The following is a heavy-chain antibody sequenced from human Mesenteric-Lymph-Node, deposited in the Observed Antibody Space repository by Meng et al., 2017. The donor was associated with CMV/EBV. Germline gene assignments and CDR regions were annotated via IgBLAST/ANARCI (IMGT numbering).Heavy chain of an antibody. D-gene: IGHD6-19*01. CDR3: ARLEYGAVAGTLRLG. CDR2: IRSKTTNYAT. Sequence: GESLKISCAASGFTFSGSAMDWVRQAPGKGLEWVGRIRSKTTNYATSYAASVKGRFTISRDDSKDTAYLQMNSRKPEDTAVYYCARLEYGAVAGTLRLGWGQGTVVTVSS. CDR1: GFTFSGSA. V-gene: IGHV3-73*01. J-gene: IGHJ4*02.